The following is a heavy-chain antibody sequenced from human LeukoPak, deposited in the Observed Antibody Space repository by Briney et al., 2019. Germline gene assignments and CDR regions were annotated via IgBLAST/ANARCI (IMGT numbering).Heavy chain of an antibody. V-gene: IGHV1-8*03. Sequence: ASVKVSCKASGYTFTSYDINWVRQATGQGLEWMGWMNPNSGNTGYAQKFQGRVTITTDESTSTVYMELSSLRSEDTAVYYCARMGRGGSSSARWFDPWGQGTLVTVSS. D-gene: IGHD6-6*01. CDR2: MNPNSGNT. J-gene: IGHJ5*02. CDR3: ARMGRGGSSSARWFDP. CDR1: GYTFTSYD.